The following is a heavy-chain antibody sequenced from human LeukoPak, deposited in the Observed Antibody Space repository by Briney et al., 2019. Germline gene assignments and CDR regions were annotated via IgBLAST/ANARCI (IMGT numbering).Heavy chain of an antibody. V-gene: IGHV3-23*01. CDR3: AKRLNCSSTSCYDLFDY. Sequence: GGSLRLSCVASGFTFSDYYMGWIRQAPGKGLEWVSAISGSGGSTYYADSVKGRFTISRDNSKNTLFLQMNSLRAEDTAVYYCAKRLNCSSTSCYDLFDYWGQGTLVTVSS. CDR2: ISGSGGST. CDR1: GFTFSDYY. J-gene: IGHJ4*02. D-gene: IGHD2-2*01.